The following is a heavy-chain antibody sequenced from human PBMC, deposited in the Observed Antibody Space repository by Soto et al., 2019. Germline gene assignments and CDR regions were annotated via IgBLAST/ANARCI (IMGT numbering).Heavy chain of an antibody. J-gene: IGHJ4*02. CDR1: GFTFSDYY. D-gene: IGHD1-7*01. Sequence: GSLRLSCAASGFTFSDYYMSWIRQAPGKGLEWVSYISSSGSTIYYADSVKGRFTISRDNAKNSLYLQMNSLRAEDTAVYYCARDAVTGTTISDYWGQGTLVTVSS. V-gene: IGHV3-11*01. CDR2: ISSSGSTI. CDR3: ARDAVTGTTISDY.